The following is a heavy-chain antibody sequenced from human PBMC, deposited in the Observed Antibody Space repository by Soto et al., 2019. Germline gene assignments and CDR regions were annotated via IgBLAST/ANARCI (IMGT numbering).Heavy chain of an antibody. Sequence: GGSLRLSCAASGFTFRPYAMTWVRQAPGQGLEWVSTIAGDGRSTYYADSVKGRFTISRDNSENTVYLQMNSLRADDTSLYYCAKDRADFWSSYCMDVWGQGTAVTVSS. CDR2: IAGDGRST. CDR1: GFTFRPYA. D-gene: IGHD3-3*01. J-gene: IGHJ6*02. V-gene: IGHV3-23*01. CDR3: AKDRADFWSSYCMDV.